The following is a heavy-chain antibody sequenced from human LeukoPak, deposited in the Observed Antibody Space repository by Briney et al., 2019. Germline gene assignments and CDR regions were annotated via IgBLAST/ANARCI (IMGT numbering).Heavy chain of an antibody. Sequence: GSLRLSFAASGFTFSSYSMNWVRQAPGKGLEWVSYISSSSSTIYYADSVKGRFTISRDNARNSLFLQMDSLRAEDTAMYYCARDPVIDYWGQGTLVTVSS. CDR3: ARDPVIDY. V-gene: IGHV3-48*04. CDR2: ISSSSSTI. J-gene: IGHJ4*02. CDR1: GFTFSSYS.